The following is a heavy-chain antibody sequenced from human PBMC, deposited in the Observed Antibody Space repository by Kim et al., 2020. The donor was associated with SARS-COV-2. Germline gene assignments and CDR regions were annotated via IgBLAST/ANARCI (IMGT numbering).Heavy chain of an antibody. D-gene: IGHD4-17*01. CDR2: IIPIFGTA. CDR1: GGTFSSYA. Sequence: SVKVSCKASGGTFSSYAISWVRQAPGQGLEWMGGIIPIFGTANYAQKFQGRVTITADESTSTAYMELSSLRSEDTAVYYCARGGYGDYTALSYYYGMDVWGQGTTVTVAS. CDR3: ARGGYGDYTALSYYYGMDV. V-gene: IGHV1-69*13. J-gene: IGHJ6*02.